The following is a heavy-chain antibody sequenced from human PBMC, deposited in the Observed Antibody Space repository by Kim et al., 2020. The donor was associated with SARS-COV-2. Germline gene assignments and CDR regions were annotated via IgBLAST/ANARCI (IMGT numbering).Heavy chain of an antibody. Sequence: GGSLRLSCAASGFTFSNAWMSWVRQAPGKGLEWVGRIKSKTDGGTTDYAAPVKGRFTISRDDSKNTLYLQMNSLKTEDTAVYYCTTDGYCSSTSCYLYAFDIWGQGTMVTVSS. CDR1: GFTFSNAW. V-gene: IGHV3-15*01. J-gene: IGHJ3*02. CDR3: TTDGYCSSTSCYLYAFDI. D-gene: IGHD2-2*03. CDR2: IKSKTDGGTT.